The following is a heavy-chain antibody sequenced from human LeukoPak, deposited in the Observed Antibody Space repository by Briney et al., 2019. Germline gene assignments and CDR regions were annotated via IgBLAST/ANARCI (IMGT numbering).Heavy chain of an antibody. CDR3: ARGTMFPYYFDY. J-gene: IGHJ4*02. CDR1: GFTYSSYW. V-gene: IGHV3-7*01. CDR2: IKQDGSEK. D-gene: IGHD3-10*02. Sequence: PGGSLRLSCAASGFTYSSYWLSLVRPAPGKGLGLVANIKQDGSEKYYVASVKGRFTIFRDNAKNSLYLQMNSLRAEDTAVYYCARGTMFPYYFDYWGQGTLVTVSS.